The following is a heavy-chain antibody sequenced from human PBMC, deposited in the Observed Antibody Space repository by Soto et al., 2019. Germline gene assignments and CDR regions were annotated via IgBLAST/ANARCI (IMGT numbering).Heavy chain of an antibody. CDR2: ISAYYGST. V-gene: IGHV1-18*01. J-gene: IGHJ4*02. Sequence: QVQLVQSGPEVKKPGASVKVSCKASGYTFTDFGLIWVRQAPGQGPEWMGWISAYYGSTNYAQKFQDRVTMTRDTSTNTVYMELRSLRSDDTAMYYCAREMPGYCSNSACLPGYWGQGTQVTVSS. D-gene: IGHD2-2*03. CDR1: GYTFTDFG. CDR3: AREMPGYCSNSACLPGY.